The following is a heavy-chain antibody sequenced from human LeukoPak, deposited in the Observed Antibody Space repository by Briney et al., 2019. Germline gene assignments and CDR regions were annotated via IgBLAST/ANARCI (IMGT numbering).Heavy chain of an antibody. D-gene: IGHD2-21*02. V-gene: IGHV4-59*01. CDR3: ASEVVTSIAYFQH. CDR2: IYYSGST. J-gene: IGHJ1*01. CDR1: GASITSYY. Sequence: SETLSLTCAVSGASITSYYWSWIRQPPGKALEWIRYIYYSGSTNYNPSLKSRVTISVDTSKNQFSLKLRSVTAADTAVYYCASEVVTSIAYFQHWGQGTLVTVSS.